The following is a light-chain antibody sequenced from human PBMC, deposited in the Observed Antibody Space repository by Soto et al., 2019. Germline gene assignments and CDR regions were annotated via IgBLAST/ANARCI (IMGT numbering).Light chain of an antibody. CDR3: QQYGSSPLFT. V-gene: IGKV3-20*01. J-gene: IGKJ3*01. CDR1: QSVSSSY. Sequence: IVLTQSPGTLSLSPGERATLSCRASQSVSSSYLAWYQQKPGQAPRLLIYGASSRATGIPDRFSGSGSGTEFTLTISRLEPEYFAVYYCQQYGSSPLFTCGPGTKVDIK. CDR2: GAS.